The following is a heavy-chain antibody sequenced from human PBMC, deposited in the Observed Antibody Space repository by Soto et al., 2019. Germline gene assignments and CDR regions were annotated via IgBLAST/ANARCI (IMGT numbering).Heavy chain of an antibody. J-gene: IGHJ4*02. CDR1: GFTFSSYA. CDR2: ISGSGGST. Sequence: HPWGSLILSCAASGFTFSSYAMSWVRQAPGKGLEWVSAISGSGGSTYYADSVKGRFTISRDNSKNTLYLQMNSLRAEDTAVYYCAKDSIRITMIVVVSPDFDYWGQGTLVTVSS. D-gene: IGHD3-22*01. CDR3: AKDSIRITMIVVVSPDFDY. V-gene: IGHV3-23*01.